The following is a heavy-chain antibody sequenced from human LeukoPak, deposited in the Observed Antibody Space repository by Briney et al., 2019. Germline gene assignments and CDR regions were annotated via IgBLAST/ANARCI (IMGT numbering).Heavy chain of an antibody. Sequence: GGSLRLSCAASGFTFSSYGMHWVRQAPGKGLEWVAFIRYDGSNKYYADSVKGRFTISRDNSKNTLYLQMNSLRAEDTAVYYCAKDDYGDSRRTTGMDVWGKGTTVTVSS. V-gene: IGHV3-30*02. CDR3: AKDDYGDSRRTTGMDV. J-gene: IGHJ6*03. D-gene: IGHD4-17*01. CDR1: GFTFSSYG. CDR2: IRYDGSNK.